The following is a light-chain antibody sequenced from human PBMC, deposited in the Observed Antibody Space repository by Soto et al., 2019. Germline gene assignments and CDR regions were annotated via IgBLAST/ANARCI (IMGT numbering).Light chain of an antibody. V-gene: IGLV2-14*01. CDR1: SSDVGGYNY. CDR2: EVS. Sequence: QSVLTQPASVSGSPGQSITISCTGTSSDVGGYNYVSWYQHHPGKAPKLMIYEVSNRPSGVSNRFSGSKSGNTASLTISGLQAEDEAYYYCSSYTSSSTYVIFGGGTKLTVL. CDR3: SSYTSSSTYVI. J-gene: IGLJ2*01.